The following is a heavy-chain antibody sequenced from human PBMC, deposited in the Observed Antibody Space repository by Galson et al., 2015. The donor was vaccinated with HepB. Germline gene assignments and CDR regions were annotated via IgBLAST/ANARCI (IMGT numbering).Heavy chain of an antibody. J-gene: IGHJ4*02. CDR2: IWYDGSTK. CDR3: ARDTFNYDIYYYFDY. Sequence: SLRLSCAASGFTFSRFGMHWVRQAPGKGLEWVAVIWYDGSTKDYADSVKGRFTISRDISKNTVFLQMNNLRADDTAVYYCARDTFNYDIYYYFDYWGQGTLVTVSS. D-gene: IGHD3-9*01. V-gene: IGHV3-33*01. CDR1: GFTFSRFG.